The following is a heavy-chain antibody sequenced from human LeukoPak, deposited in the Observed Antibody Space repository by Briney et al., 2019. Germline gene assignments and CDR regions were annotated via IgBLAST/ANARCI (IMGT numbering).Heavy chain of an antibody. CDR1: GGSISSGGYS. V-gene: IGHV4-30-2*01. CDR2: LYHSGST. D-gene: IGHD2-2*01. CDR3: ARVPRVYYYGMDV. J-gene: IGHJ6*02. Sequence: SQTLSLTCVDSGGSISSGGYSWRWIRQPPGKGLEWIGYLYHSGSTYYNPSLKSRVPISVDRSKNQFSLKLSSVTAADTAVYYCARVPRVYYYGMDVWGQGTTVTVSS.